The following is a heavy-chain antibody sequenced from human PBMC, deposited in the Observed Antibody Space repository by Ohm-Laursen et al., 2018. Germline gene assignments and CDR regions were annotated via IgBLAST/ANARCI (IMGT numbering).Heavy chain of an antibody. D-gene: IGHD3-10*01. V-gene: IGHV4-34*01. CDR2: INHSGTT. CDR3: ASGRGRDFDY. CDR1: GGSFSGYY. J-gene: IGHJ4*02. Sequence: SDTLSLTCAVYGGSFSGYYWSWIRQPPGKGLEWIGEINHSGTTNYNPSLKSRVTISVDTSKNQYSLNLSSVTAADTAVYYCASGRGRDFDYWGQGTLVTVSS.